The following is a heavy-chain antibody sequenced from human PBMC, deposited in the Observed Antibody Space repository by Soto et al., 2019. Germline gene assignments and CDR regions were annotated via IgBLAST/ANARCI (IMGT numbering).Heavy chain of an antibody. V-gene: IGHV3-33*01. Sequence: GGSLRLSCEASGFTFSTYGMHWVHQAPGKGLEWVAIIWNDGSNEYYADSVKGRFTISRDNSKNTLYLQLRNLRAEDSAVYFCARDQTDSGGYSDSWGQGTLVTVS. CDR2: IWNDGSNE. J-gene: IGHJ4*02. CDR1: GFTFSTYG. D-gene: IGHD3-22*01. CDR3: ARDQTDSGGYSDS.